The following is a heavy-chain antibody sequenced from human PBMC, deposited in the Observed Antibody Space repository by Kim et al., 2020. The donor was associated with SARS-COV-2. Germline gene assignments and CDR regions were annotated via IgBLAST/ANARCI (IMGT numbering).Heavy chain of an antibody. Sequence: SVKVSCKASGGTFSSYAISWVRQAPGQGLEWMGGIIPIFGTANYAQKFQGRVTITADESTSTAYMELSSLRSEDTAVYYCAREGRVTIFGVVTKYYNWFDPWGQGTLVTVSS. CDR1: GGTFSSYA. CDR3: AREGRVTIFGVVTKYYNWFDP. V-gene: IGHV1-69*13. CDR2: IIPIFGTA. J-gene: IGHJ5*02. D-gene: IGHD3-3*01.